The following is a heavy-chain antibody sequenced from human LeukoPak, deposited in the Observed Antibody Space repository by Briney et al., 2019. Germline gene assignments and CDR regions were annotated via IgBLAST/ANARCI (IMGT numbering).Heavy chain of an antibody. D-gene: IGHD2-21*02. CDR2: IYYSGST. CDR1: GGSISSYH. V-gene: IGHV4-59*01. Sequence: PSETLSLTCTVSGGSISSYHWSWIRQPPGKGLEWIGYIYYSGSTNYNPSLKSRVTISVDTSKNQFSLKLSSVTAADTAVYYCASMSQFGGDAPFDYWGQGTLVTVSS. J-gene: IGHJ4*02. CDR3: ASMSQFGGDAPFDY.